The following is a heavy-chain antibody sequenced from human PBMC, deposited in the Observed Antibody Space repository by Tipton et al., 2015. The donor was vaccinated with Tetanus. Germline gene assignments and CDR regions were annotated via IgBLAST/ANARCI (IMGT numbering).Heavy chain of an antibody. D-gene: IGHD3-22*01. CDR1: GYTFTGYY. CDR2: IDPNSGGT. Sequence: QVQLVQSGAEMEKPGASVKVSCKASGYTFTGYYMYWVRQAPGQGLEWMGWIDPNSGGTVYAQKFQGRATMTRDTSISTAYMELSSLRSDDTAVYYCARDRGDYIFYGMDVWGPGTTVTVS. J-gene: IGHJ6*02. CDR3: ARDRGDYIFYGMDV. V-gene: IGHV1-2*02.